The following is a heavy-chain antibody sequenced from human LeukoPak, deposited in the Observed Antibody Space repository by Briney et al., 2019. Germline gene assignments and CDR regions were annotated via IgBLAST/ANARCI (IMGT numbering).Heavy chain of an antibody. J-gene: IGHJ5*02. D-gene: IGHD4-23*01. CDR3: ARNLRTVVNWFDP. V-gene: IGHV4-39*01. CDR1: GGSISSSSYY. Sequence: SETLSLTCTVSGGSISSSSYYWGWIRQPPGKGLEWIGSIYYSGSTYYNPSLKSRVTISVDTSKNQFSLKLTSVTAADTAVYFCARNLRTVVNWFDPWGQGTLVT. CDR2: IYYSGST.